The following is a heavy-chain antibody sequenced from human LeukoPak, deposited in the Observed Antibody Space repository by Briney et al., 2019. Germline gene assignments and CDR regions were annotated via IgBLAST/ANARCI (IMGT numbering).Heavy chain of an antibody. J-gene: IGHJ4*02. D-gene: IGHD3-9*01. CDR1: GYTFTSYG. V-gene: IGHV1-69*13. CDR2: IIPIFGTA. Sequence: ASVKVSCKASGYTFTSYGISWVRQAPGQGLEWMGGIIPIFGTANYAQKFQGRVTITADESTSTAYMELSSLRSEDTAVYYCARLLYDILTGYYGRGGYFDYWGQGTLVTVSS. CDR3: ARLLYDILTGYYGRGGYFDY.